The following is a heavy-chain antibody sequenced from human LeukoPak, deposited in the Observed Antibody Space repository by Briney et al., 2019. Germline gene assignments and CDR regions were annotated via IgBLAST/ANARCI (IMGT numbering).Heavy chain of an antibody. CDR2: INHSGST. J-gene: IGHJ5*02. D-gene: IGHD6-25*01. CDR1: GGSFSGYY. Sequence: MASETLSLTCAVYGGSFSGYYWSWIRQPPGKGLEWIGEINHSGSTNYNPSLKSRVTISVDTSKNQFSLKLSSVTAADTAVYYCARGSSRAGRKTNWFDPWGQGTLVTVSS. V-gene: IGHV4-34*01. CDR3: ARGSSRAGRKTNWFDP.